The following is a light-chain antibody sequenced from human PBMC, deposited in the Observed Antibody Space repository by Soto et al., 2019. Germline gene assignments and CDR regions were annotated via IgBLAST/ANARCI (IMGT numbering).Light chain of an antibody. V-gene: IGKV1-5*01. Sequence: DIQMTQSPSTLSASVGDRVTITCRASQTINTWLAWYQQKPGKAPQLLISDASSLQSGVPSRFSGSGSGTEFTLTIRSLRPEAFATYYCQQYSDYSSFGHGTKVEIK. J-gene: IGKJ1*01. CDR1: QTINTW. CDR3: QQYSDYSS. CDR2: DAS.